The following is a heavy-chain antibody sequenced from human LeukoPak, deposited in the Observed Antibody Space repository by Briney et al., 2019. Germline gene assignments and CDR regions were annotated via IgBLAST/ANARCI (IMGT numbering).Heavy chain of an antibody. CDR2: ISGSGDRT. D-gene: IGHD1-26*01. Sequence: GGSLRLSCTASGFTFSSYAMNWVRQPPGKGLEWVSAISGSGDRTFYADSVKGRFTIPRDNSKNTLYLQMNSLRGEDTAVYYCASSRSGSYYGADYWGQGTLVTVSS. CDR1: GFTFSSYA. V-gene: IGHV3-23*01. J-gene: IGHJ4*02. CDR3: ASSRSGSYYGADY.